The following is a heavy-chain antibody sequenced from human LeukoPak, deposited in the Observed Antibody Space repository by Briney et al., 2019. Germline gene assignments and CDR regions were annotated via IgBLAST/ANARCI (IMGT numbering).Heavy chain of an antibody. CDR3: AKGPPGDYGDYYFDY. V-gene: IGHV3-23*01. D-gene: IGHD4-17*01. Sequence: GGSLRLSCAASGFTFSSCAMSWVRQAPGKGLEWVSGISTRGDNTYYADSVKGRFTISRDNSKNTLYLQMNSLRAEDTAVYYCAKGPPGDYGDYYFDYWGQGTLVTVSS. CDR2: ISTRGDNT. CDR1: GFTFSSCA. J-gene: IGHJ4*02.